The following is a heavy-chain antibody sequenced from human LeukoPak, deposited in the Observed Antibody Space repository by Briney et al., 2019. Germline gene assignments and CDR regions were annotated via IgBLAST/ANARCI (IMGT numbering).Heavy chain of an antibody. CDR3: AKDRGIRESSGYYYYMDV. V-gene: IGHV3-9*01. D-gene: IGHD6-19*01. Sequence: GGSLRLSCAASGFTFDDYAMHWVRQAPGKGLEWVSGISWNSGSIGYADSVKGRFTISRVNAKNSLYLQMNSLRAEDTALYYCAKDRGIRESSGYYYYMDVWGKGTTVTISS. CDR1: GFTFDDYA. CDR2: ISWNSGSI. J-gene: IGHJ6*03.